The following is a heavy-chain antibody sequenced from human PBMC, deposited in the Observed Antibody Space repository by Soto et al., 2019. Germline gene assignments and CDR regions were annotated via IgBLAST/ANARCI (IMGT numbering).Heavy chain of an antibody. CDR3: AHTKDSSGFLTS. V-gene: IGHV2-5*01. CDR2: IHWNDDK. J-gene: IGHJ5*02. Sequence: GSGPTLVNPTQTLTLTCSFSGFSLSVYGVRVIWFRQPPGETLEWLALIHWNDDKRYSPYLKSRLTITKETSKNQVVLTLTNLDPLDRGTYFCAHTKDSSGFLTSWGQGILVPVSS. CDR1: GFSLSVYGVR. D-gene: IGHD3-22*01.